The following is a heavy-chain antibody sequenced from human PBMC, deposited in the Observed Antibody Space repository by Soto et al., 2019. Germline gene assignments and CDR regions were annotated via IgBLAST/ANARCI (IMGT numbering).Heavy chain of an antibody. CDR2: LTRIFGFT. CDR1: GGTFKNYA. V-gene: IGHV1-69*12. Sequence: QVQLVQSGAEVKRPGSWVKVSCKASGGTFKNYAVNWVRQAPGQGLEWMGGLTRIFGFTNSAQKFQGRVTLTADDSTNTSNMELSRMRSEETAVYFCARSCGGVHCSGGSCHPRVVHGLDVLGPGTTVTVSS. CDR3: ARSCGGVHCSGGSCHPRVVHGLDV. J-gene: IGHJ6*02. D-gene: IGHD2-15*01.